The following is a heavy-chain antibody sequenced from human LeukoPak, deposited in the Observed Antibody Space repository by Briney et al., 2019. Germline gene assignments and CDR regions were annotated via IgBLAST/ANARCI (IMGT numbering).Heavy chain of an antibody. J-gene: IGHJ4*02. Sequence: GGSLRLSCAASGFTFSSYGMHWVRQAPGKGLEWVAFIRYDGSNKYYADSVKGRFTISRDNSKNTLYLQMNSLRAEDTAVYYCAKDPMAASKPMVRGVMRQIDYWGQGTLVTVSS. CDR2: IRYDGSNK. V-gene: IGHV3-30*02. CDR3: AKDPMAASKPMVRGVMRQIDY. CDR1: GFTFSSYG. D-gene: IGHD3-10*01.